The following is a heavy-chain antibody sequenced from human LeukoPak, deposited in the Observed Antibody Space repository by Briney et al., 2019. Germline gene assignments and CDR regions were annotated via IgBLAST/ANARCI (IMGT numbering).Heavy chain of an antibody. V-gene: IGHV4-59*01. CDR3: ARVGGYNSPLDY. CDR1: GGSISSYY. D-gene: IGHD5-24*01. CDR2: IYYSGST. Sequence: SETLSLTCTVSGGSISSYYWSWIRQPPGKGLEWIGYIYYSGSTNYNPSLKSRVTMSVDTSKNQFSLKLSSVTAADTAVYYCARVGGYNSPLDYWGQGTLVTVSS. J-gene: IGHJ4*02.